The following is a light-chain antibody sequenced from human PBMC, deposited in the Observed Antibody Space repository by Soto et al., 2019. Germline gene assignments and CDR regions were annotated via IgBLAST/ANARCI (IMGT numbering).Light chain of an antibody. CDR2: YNN. V-gene: IGLV1-40*01. Sequence: QSVLTQPPSLSGAPGQRITISCTRTSSNLEAAFAVQWYQQLPGAAPQLLIYYNNNRPSGVPDRFSGSKSGTSAFLAITGLQADDEAHYYCQSYDSSLSGHVVFGGGTKLTVL. CDR1: SSNLEAAFA. CDR3: QSYDSSLSGHVV. J-gene: IGLJ2*01.